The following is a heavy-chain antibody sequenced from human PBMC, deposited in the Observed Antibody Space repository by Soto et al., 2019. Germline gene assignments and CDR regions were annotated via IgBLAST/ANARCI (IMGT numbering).Heavy chain of an antibody. CDR1: GYSISSGYY. J-gene: IGHJ4*02. Sequence: SETMSLTCAVSGYSISSGYYWVWIRQPPGKGLEWIGSIYHSGSTYYNPSLKSRVTISVDTSKNQFSLKLSSVTAADTAVYYCARVTYYYGSGSYYNLFYFDYWGQGTLVTVSS. V-gene: IGHV4-38-2*01. CDR2: IYHSGST. CDR3: ARVTYYYGSGSYYNLFYFDY. D-gene: IGHD3-10*01.